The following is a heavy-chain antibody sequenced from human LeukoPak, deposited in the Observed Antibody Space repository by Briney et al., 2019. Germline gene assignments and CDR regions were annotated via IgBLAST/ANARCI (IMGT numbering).Heavy chain of an antibody. D-gene: IGHD5-18*01. CDR1: RGTFSSYA. Sequence: SVKVSCKASRGTFSSYAISWVRQAPGQGLEWMGRIIPIFGTANYAQKFQGRVTITTDESTSTAYMELSSLRSEDTAVYYCARERGSDTLDHWGQGTLVTVYS. V-gene: IGHV1-69*05. CDR2: IIPIFGTA. J-gene: IGHJ4*02. CDR3: ARERGSDTLDH.